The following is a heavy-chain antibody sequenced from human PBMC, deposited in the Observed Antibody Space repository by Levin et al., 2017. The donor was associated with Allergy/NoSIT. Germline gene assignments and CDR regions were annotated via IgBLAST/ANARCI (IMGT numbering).Heavy chain of an antibody. J-gene: IGHJ4*02. V-gene: IGHV5-51*01. Sequence: RGESLKISCKGSGYSFTSYWIGWVRQMPGKGLEWMGIIYPGDSDTRYSPSFQGQVTISADKSISTAYLQWSSLKASDTAMYYCARQVYDFWSGYLFDYWGQGTLVTVSS. CDR1: GYSFTSYW. CDR3: ARQVYDFWSGYLFDY. D-gene: IGHD3-3*01. CDR2: IYPGDSDT.